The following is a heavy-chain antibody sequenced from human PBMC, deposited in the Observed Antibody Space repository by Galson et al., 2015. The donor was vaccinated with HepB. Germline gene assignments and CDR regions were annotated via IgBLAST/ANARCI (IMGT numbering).Heavy chain of an antibody. CDR2: IIPILGIA. Sequence: CKASGGTFSSYAISWVRQAPGQGLEWMGRIIPILGIANYAQKFQGRVTITADKSTSTAYMELSSLRSEDTAVYYCADVEMATITGEDAFDIWGQGTMVTVSS. CDR3: ADVEMATITGEDAFDI. V-gene: IGHV1-69*04. D-gene: IGHD5-24*01. J-gene: IGHJ3*02. CDR1: GGTFSSYA.